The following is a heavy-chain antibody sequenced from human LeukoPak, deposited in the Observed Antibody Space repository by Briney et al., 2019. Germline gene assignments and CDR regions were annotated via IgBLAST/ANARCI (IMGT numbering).Heavy chain of an antibody. J-gene: IGHJ4*02. CDR2: IIPIFGTA. V-gene: IGHV1-69*13. CDR1: VGTLSSYA. Sequence: SVKVSCKASVGTLSSYAISWVRQAPGQGLEWMGGIIPIFGTANYAQKFQGRVTITADESTSTAYMELSSLRSEDTAVYYCASQTEKAHGSGSWGCVYWGQGTLVTVSS. D-gene: IGHD3-10*01. CDR3: ASQTEKAHGSGSWGCVY.